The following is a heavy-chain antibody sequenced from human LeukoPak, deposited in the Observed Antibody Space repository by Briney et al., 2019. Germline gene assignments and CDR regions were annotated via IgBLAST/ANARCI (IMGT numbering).Heavy chain of an antibody. CDR2: ISYDGTYK. J-gene: IGHJ4*02. V-gene: IGHV3-30*18. D-gene: IGHD6-13*01. CDR1: GFTFTSYG. Sequence: PGRSLRLSCAASGFTFTSYGMHWVRQAPGKGLEWVAVISYDGTYKYYAGSVKGRFTISRDDSKNTLYLQTSSLRAEDTAVYYCAKDRDSSWYSGCFDYWGQGTLVTVSS. CDR3: AKDRDSSWYSGCFDY.